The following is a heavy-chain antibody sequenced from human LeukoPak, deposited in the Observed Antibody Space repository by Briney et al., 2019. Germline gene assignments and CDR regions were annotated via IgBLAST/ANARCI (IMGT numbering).Heavy chain of an antibody. J-gene: IGHJ4*02. V-gene: IGHV3-9*03. CDR1: GFTFDDYA. CDR2: ISWNSGSI. CDR3: AKAGGSGSYYSGRYFDY. Sequence: GGSLRLSCAASGFTFDDYAMHWGRQAPGKGLELVSGISWNSGSIGYADSVKGRFPISRDNAKNSLYLQMNSLRAEDMALYYCAKAGGSGSYYSGRYFDYWGQGTLVTVSS. D-gene: IGHD1-26*01.